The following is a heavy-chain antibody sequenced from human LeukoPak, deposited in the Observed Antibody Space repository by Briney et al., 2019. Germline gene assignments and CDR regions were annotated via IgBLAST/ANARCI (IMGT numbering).Heavy chain of an antibody. J-gene: IGHJ3*02. V-gene: IGHV3-53*01. CDR1: GFTVSSNY. Sequence: GGSLRLSCAASGFTVSSNYMSWVRQAPGKGLEWVSVIYSGGSTYYADSVKGRFTISRDNSKNTLYLQMNSLRAVDTAVYYCARDKGSSSWQHAFDIWGQGTMVTVSS. CDR2: IYSGGST. D-gene: IGHD6-13*01. CDR3: ARDKGSSSWQHAFDI.